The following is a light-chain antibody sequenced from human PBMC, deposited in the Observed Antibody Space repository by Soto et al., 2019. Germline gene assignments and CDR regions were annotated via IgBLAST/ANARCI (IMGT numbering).Light chain of an antibody. J-gene: IGLJ1*01. CDR2: DVS. CDR3: SSYTTSNTRQIV. Sequence: HSVLTQPASVSGSPGQSITISCTGTSSDVGGYNYVSWYQQHPGKAPKFMIYDVSNRPSGVSNRFSGFKSGNTASLTISGLQSEDEADYYCSSYTTSNTRQIVFGTGTKVTVL. CDR1: SSDVGGYNY. V-gene: IGLV2-14*01.